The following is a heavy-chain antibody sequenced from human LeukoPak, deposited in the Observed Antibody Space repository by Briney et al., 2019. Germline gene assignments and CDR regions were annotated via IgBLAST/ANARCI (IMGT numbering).Heavy chain of an antibody. CDR3: ARDFFGSGGSGEGDY. CDR1: DGSFSNSY. J-gene: IGHJ4*02. D-gene: IGHD2-15*01. V-gene: IGHV4-4*07. Sequence: PSETLSLTCTVSDGSFSNSYWSWIRQPAGKALEWIGRIYSSGSTNYNPSLKSRITMSVDTSKNQFSLKLTSVTAADTAVYYCARDFFGSGGSGEGDYWGQGTLVTVSS. CDR2: IYSSGST.